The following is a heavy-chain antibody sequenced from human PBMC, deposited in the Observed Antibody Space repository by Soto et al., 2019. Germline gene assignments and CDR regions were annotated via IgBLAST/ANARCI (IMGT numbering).Heavy chain of an antibody. V-gene: IGHV4-4*02. CDR3: ARRPLIYF. D-gene: IGHD2-8*01. CDR1: GGSISSNNW. Sequence: SETLSLTCAGSGGSISSNNWWSWVRQSPGKGLEWIAEIYPSGSTNYNPSLKSRVTISVAKSMNQFSLKLRSATAADTAIYYCARRPLIYFWGRGTLVTVSS. CDR2: IYPSGST. J-gene: IGHJ4*02.